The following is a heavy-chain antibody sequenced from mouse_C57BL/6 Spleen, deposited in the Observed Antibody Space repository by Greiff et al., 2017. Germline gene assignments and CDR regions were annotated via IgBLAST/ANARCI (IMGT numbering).Heavy chain of an antibody. J-gene: IGHJ4*01. D-gene: IGHD1-1*01. V-gene: IGHV14-2*01. Sequence: VQLQQSGAELVKPGASVKLSCTASGFTITDYYMHWVKQRPEQGLEWIGRIDPEDGDTKYAPKFKGKATITADTSSSTAYLQLSSLTSEDTAVYYCASPTVVATGDYWGQGTSVTVSS. CDR2: IDPEDGDT. CDR3: ASPTVVATGDY. CDR1: GFTITDYY.